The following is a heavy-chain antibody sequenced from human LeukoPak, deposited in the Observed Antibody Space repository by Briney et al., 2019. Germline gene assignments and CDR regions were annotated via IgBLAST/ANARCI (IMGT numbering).Heavy chain of an antibody. CDR1: GFTFSSYW. CDR2: IKSGGSNT. Sequence: GGSLRLSCAASGFTFSSYWMHWVRQAPGKGLVWVSRIKSGGSNTNYADSVKGRFTVSRDNSKNTLYLQMNSLRAEDTAVYYCARRAGAYSHPYDYWGQGTLVTVSS. V-gene: IGHV3-74*01. CDR3: ARRAGAYSHPYDY. D-gene: IGHD4/OR15-4a*01. J-gene: IGHJ4*02.